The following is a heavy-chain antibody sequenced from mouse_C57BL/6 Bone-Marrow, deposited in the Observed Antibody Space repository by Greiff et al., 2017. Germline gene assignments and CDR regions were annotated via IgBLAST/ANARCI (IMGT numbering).Heavy chain of an antibody. CDR2: IHPSDSDT. Sequence: QVQLQQPGAELVKPGASVKVSCKASGYTFTSYWMHWVKQRPGQGLEWIGRIHPSDSDTNYNQKFKGKATLTVDKSFSTAYMQLSSLTSEDSAVYYCAMSITTVVDYYAMDYWGQGTSVTVSS. D-gene: IGHD1-1*01. CDR3: AMSITTVVDYYAMDY. J-gene: IGHJ4*01. CDR1: GYTFTSYW. V-gene: IGHV1-74*01.